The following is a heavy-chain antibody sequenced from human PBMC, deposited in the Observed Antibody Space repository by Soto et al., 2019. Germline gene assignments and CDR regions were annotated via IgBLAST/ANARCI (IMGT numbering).Heavy chain of an antibody. V-gene: IGHV3-7*04. CDR2: IKQDGSEK. D-gene: IGHD3-3*01. Sequence: GSLRLSCAASGFTFSSYWMSWVRQAPGKGLEWVANIKQDGSEKYYVDSVKGRFTISRDNAKNSLYLQMNSLRAEDTAVYYCSRVQAGYYDFGSGSNLCAFDIWGKGTMFTV. CDR1: GFTFSSYW. J-gene: IGHJ3*02. CDR3: SRVQAGYYDFGSGSNLCAFDI.